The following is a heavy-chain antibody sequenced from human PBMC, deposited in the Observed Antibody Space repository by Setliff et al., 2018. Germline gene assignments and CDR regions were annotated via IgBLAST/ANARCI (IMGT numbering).Heavy chain of an antibody. Sequence: ASVKVSCKASGYTFTNFGITWVRQAPGQGLEWMGWININNFNTKYAQKLQDRVTMTTDTSTSTAYMDLRSLRSDDTAMYYCARINFYASTAYYYAPHYWGQGTLVTVS. D-gene: IGHD3-22*01. J-gene: IGHJ4*02. CDR2: ININNFNT. CDR3: ARINFYASTAYYYAPHY. V-gene: IGHV1-18*01. CDR1: GYTFTNFG.